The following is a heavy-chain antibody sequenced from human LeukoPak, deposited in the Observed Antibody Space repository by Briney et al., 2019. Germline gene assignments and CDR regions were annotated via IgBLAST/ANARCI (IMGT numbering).Heavy chain of an antibody. J-gene: IGHJ6*04. CDR2: IYSGGST. Sequence: GGSLRLSCAASEFSVGSNYMTWVRQAPGKGLEWVSLIYSGGSTYYADSVKGRFTISRDNAKKSLYLQMNSLRAEDTAVYYCAELGITMIGGVWGKGTTVTISS. D-gene: IGHD3-10*02. V-gene: IGHV3-66*01. CDR1: EFSVGSNY. CDR3: AELGITMIGGV.